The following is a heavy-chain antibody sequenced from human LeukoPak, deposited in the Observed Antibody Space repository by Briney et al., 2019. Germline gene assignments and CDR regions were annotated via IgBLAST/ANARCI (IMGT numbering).Heavy chain of an antibody. Sequence: QTGGSLRLSCAASGFTFSDYYMSWMRQAPGKGLQWVANIKHDGSEQYYVDSVKGRFTISRDNAKNSLYLQMNSLGVEDTAVYYCKSGGAAPGNFDYWGQGALVTVSS. CDR1: GFTFSDYY. CDR2: IKHDGSEQ. CDR3: KSGGAAPGNFDY. J-gene: IGHJ4*02. V-gene: IGHV3-7*01. D-gene: IGHD6-13*01.